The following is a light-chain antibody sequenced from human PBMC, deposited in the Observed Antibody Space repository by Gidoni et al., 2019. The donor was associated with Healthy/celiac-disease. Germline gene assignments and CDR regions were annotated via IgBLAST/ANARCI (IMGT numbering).Light chain of an antibody. J-gene: IGKJ2*01. CDR1: QSISSW. Sequence: CRASQSISSWLAWYQQKPGNAPKLLIYKASSLESGVPSRFSGSGSGTEFTLTISSLQPDDFATYYCQQYNRRYTFGQGTKLEIK. CDR2: KAS. V-gene: IGKV1-5*03. CDR3: QQYNRRYT.